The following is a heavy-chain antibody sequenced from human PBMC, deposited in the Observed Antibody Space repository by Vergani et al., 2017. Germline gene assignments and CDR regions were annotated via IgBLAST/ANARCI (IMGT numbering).Heavy chain of an antibody. D-gene: IGHD2-2*01. V-gene: IGHV3-30*02. CDR1: GFTFSSYG. Sequence: QVQLVESGGGVVQPGGSLRLSCAASGFTFSSYGMHWVRQAPGKGLEWVAFIQYDGSNKYYADSVKGRFTISRDNSKNTLYLQMDSLRPEDTAMFYCVKDRGASIGFDDWGQGTQVTVSS. CDR3: VKDRGASIGFDD. CDR2: IQYDGSNK. J-gene: IGHJ4*02.